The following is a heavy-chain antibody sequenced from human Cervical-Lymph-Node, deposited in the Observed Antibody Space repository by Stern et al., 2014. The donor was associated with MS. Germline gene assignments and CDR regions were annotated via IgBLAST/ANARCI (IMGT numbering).Heavy chain of an antibody. CDR3: ARATGEGNYVSY. CDR1: GYTFTAYY. CDR2: VNPKQGGG. D-gene: IGHD4-11*01. V-gene: IGHV1-2*06. J-gene: IGHJ4*01. Sequence: QVQLVQSGAEVRKPGASVKVSCKASGYTFTAYYIHWVRQAPGQGLEWMGRVNPKQGGGNYAQNFQGRVTMTRDTSISTVYLEVSGLRSNDTAVYYCARATGEGNYVSYWGHGTLVTVSS.